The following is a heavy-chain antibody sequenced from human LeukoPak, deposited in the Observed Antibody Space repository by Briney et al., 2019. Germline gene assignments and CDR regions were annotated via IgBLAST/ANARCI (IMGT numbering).Heavy chain of an antibody. V-gene: IGHV3-23*01. J-gene: IGHJ3*02. CDR3: AKFLSFYGSGSYNVAFDI. D-gene: IGHD3-10*01. Sequence: GGSLRLSCAASGFTFSSYAMSWVRQAPGKGLEWVSAISGSGGSTYYADSVKGRFTISRYNSKNTLYLQMNSLRAEDTAVYYCAKFLSFYGSGSYNVAFDIWGQGTMVTVSS. CDR1: GFTFSSYA. CDR2: ISGSGGST.